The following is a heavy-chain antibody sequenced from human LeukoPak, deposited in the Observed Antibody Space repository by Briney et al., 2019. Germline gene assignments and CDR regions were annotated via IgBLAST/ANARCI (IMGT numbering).Heavy chain of an antibody. CDR3: ARDVDDSSGYYDY. CDR1: GGSFSGYY. D-gene: IGHD3-22*01. J-gene: IGHJ4*02. Sequence: SETLSLTCAVYGGSFSGYYWSWIRQPPGKGLEWIGEINHSGSTNYNPSLKSRVTISVDTSKNQFSLKLSSVTAADTAVYYCARDVDDSSGYYDYWGQGTLVTVSS. V-gene: IGHV4-34*01. CDR2: INHSGST.